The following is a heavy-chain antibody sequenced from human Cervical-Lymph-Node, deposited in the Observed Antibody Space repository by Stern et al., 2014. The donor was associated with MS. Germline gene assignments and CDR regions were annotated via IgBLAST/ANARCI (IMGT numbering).Heavy chain of an antibody. Sequence: VQLVQSGAEVKKPGASVQVSCKTSGYIFTGYYIHSVRQATGQGLECITWINPNTGGTKYAQKFQGRVTMSRDTSISTAYVELSSLTSDDTAVYYCARDQRGITIFGVVTDYYYLGMDVWGQGTTVTVSS. D-gene: IGHD3-3*01. V-gene: IGHV1-2*02. CDR2: INPNTGGT. CDR3: ARDQRGITIFGVVTDYYYLGMDV. J-gene: IGHJ6*02. CDR1: GYIFTGYY.